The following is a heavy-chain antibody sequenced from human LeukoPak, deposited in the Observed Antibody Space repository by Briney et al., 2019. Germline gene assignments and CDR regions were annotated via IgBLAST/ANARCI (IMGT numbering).Heavy chain of an antibody. CDR1: GFTVSSNY. V-gene: IGHV3-66*01. J-gene: IGHJ6*03. CDR2: IYTDGTT. CDR3: AREGIVVVPAATLNPLYHYYYMDV. Sequence: GGSLRLSCAASGFTVSSNYMSWVRQAPGKGLEWVSVIYTDGTTHYADSVKGRFTISRDSSKNTLYLQMSSLRAEDTAVYYCAREGIVVVPAATLNPLYHYYYMDVWGKGTTVTVSS. D-gene: IGHD2-2*01.